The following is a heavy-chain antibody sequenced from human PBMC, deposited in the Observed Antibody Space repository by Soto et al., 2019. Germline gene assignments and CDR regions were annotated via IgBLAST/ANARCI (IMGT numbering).Heavy chain of an antibody. V-gene: IGHV4-34*01. CDR3: ARERLRFLEWYRSNWFDP. J-gene: IGHJ5*02. D-gene: IGHD3-3*01. CDR2: INHSGST. CDR1: GGSFSGYY. Sequence: QVQLQQWGAGLLKPSETLSLTCAVYGGSFSGYYWSWIRQPPGKGLEWIGEINHSGSTNYNPSLKSRVTISVDTSKNQFSLKLSSVTAADTAVYYSARERLRFLEWYRSNWFDPWGQGTLVPVSS.